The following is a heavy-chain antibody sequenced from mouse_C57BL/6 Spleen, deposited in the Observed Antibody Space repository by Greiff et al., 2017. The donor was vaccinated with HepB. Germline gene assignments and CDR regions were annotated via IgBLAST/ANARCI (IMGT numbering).Heavy chain of an antibody. Sequence: QVQLQQPGPELVMPGASVKLSCKASGYTFTSYWMHWVKQRPGQGLEWIGEIDPSDSYTNYNQKFKGKSTLTVDKSSSTAYMQLSSLTSEDSAVYYCAGGERCYSGYHGWYFDVWGTGTTVTVSS. J-gene: IGHJ1*03. CDR1: GYTFTSYW. CDR3: AGGERCYSGYHGWYFDV. CDR2: IDPSDSYT. D-gene: IGHD1-1*02. V-gene: IGHV1-69*01.